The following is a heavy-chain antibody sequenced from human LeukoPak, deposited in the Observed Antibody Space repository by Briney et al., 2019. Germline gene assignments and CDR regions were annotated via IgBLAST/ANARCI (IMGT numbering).Heavy chain of an antibody. CDR3: ARDGSGWDC. Sequence: TGGSRTLTCAASGFTFSTNWMTWVRQAPGKGLEWVASINQDGSEKYYVASVKGRFTISRDNAKNSLYLQMNTLRAEDTAVYYCARDGSGWDCWGQGALVTVSS. CDR1: GFTFSTNW. V-gene: IGHV3-7*05. CDR2: INQDGSEK. D-gene: IGHD3-10*01. J-gene: IGHJ4*02.